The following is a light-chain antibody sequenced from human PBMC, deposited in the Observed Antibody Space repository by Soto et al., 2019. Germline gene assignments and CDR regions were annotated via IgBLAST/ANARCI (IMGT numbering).Light chain of an antibody. CDR3: QQYGSSPLYT. CDR1: QSVSSSY. Sequence: EIVLTQSPGTLSLSPGERATLSCRASQSVSSSYLAWYQQKPGQAPRLLIYCSSSRATGIQDRFSGSGAGTDFSLTVSILEREDFAVYCCQQYGSSPLYTFGQGTKLEIK. J-gene: IGKJ2*01. CDR2: CSS. V-gene: IGKV3-20*01.